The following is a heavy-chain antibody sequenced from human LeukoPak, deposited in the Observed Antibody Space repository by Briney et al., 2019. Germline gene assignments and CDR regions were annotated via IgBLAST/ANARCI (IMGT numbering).Heavy chain of an antibody. D-gene: IGHD3-10*01. V-gene: IGHV1-2*06. Sequence: SSVKVSCKASGYTFTGYYMHWVRQAPGQGLEWMGRINPNSGGTNYAQKFQGRVTMTRDTSISTAYMELSRLRSDDTAVYYYARDKYYGSGSNTPFFDYWGQGTLVTVSS. CDR3: ARDKYYGSGSNTPFFDY. CDR1: GYTFTGYY. CDR2: INPNSGGT. J-gene: IGHJ4*02.